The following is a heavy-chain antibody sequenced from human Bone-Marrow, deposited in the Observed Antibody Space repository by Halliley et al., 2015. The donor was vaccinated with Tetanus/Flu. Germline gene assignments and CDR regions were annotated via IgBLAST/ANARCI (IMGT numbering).Heavy chain of an antibody. J-gene: IGHJ4*02. CDR2: IYHSGSN. Sequence: WIGFIYHSGSNTYNPSLKSRVTISVDTSKNQFSLNLTSVTAADTAVYYCARMNFAFTDYYFFDYWGQGTLVAVSS. V-gene: IGHV4-59*01. CDR3: ARMNFAFTDYYFFDY. D-gene: IGHD3-9*01.